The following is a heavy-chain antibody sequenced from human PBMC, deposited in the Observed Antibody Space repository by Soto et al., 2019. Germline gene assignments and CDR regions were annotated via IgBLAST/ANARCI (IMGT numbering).Heavy chain of an antibody. CDR2: INPRDGKT. D-gene: IGHD3-3*01. CDR1: GYPFTSQY. V-gene: IGHV1-46*01. Sequence: VASVKVSCKASGYPFTSQYIHWVRHAPGQGFQWMGIINPRDGKTTYAQNFQGTITMTRDTSTSTLYLELTSLTSDDTAVYYCGRVGQVLAETFDSWGQGTLVTVSS. J-gene: IGHJ4*02. CDR3: GRVGQVLAETFDS.